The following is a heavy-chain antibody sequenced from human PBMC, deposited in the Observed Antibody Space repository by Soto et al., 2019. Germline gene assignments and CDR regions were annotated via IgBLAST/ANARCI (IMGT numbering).Heavy chain of an antibody. CDR1: GYTFTSNG. CDR2: ISGYNGNT. V-gene: IGHV1-18*01. J-gene: IGHJ6*02. CDR3: AREGSGRYYDYYYGMDV. Sequence: SVKVSCKASGYTFTSNGISWVRQAPVQGLEWMGWISGYNGNTNYAQKLQGRVTMTTDKYTSTAYMELRSLRSDDTAVYYCAREGSGRYYDYYYGMDVWGQGTTVTVSS. D-gene: IGHD1-26*01.